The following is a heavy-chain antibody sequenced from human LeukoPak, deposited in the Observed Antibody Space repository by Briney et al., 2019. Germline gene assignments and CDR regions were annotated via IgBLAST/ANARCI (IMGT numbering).Heavy chain of an antibody. J-gene: IGHJ4*02. CDR2: IWSDASDK. CDR1: GFIFSHYG. D-gene: IGHD4-11*01. Sequence: GGSLRLSCAASGFIFSHYGMHWVRQAPGTGLEWVAVIWSDASDKYYANSVKGRFTISRDNSKNSLYLQMNSLRAEDTAVYYCAKDAQRGFDYSNSLDYWGQGTRVTVSS. CDR3: AKDAQRGFDYSNSLDY. V-gene: IGHV3-33*06.